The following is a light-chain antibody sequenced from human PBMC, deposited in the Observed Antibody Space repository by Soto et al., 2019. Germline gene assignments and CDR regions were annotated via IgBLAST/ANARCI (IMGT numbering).Light chain of an antibody. CDR1: QLISDW. CDR2: DSS. CDR3: QPYINYST. J-gene: IGKJ1*01. V-gene: IGKV1-5*01. Sequence: DIQMTQSPSTLYASVGDRVTITCRAIQLISDWLAGVQLKQGKAPKLLIYDSSSLKSGVPSRFRGSGARTEFNLALSSLQPDDFATYYCQPYINYSTFGQGPKVEIQ.